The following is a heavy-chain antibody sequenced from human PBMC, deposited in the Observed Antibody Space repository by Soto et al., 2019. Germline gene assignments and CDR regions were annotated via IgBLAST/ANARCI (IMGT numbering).Heavy chain of an antibody. D-gene: IGHD6-19*01. CDR1: GFTFSSYG. CDR2: IWYDGTYK. J-gene: IGHJ4*02. Sequence: ESGGGVVQPGRSLRLSCATSGFTFSSYGIHWVRQAPGKGLEWVAVIWYDGTYKYYADSVKGRFTISRDNSKNTLYLQMNSLTAEDTAVYYCARDQHSSGWRYFDYWGQGTLVTVSS. CDR3: ARDQHSSGWRYFDY. V-gene: IGHV3-33*01.